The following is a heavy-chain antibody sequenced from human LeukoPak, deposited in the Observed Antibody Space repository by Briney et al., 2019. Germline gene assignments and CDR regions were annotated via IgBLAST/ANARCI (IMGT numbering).Heavy chain of an antibody. V-gene: IGHV1-8*01. J-gene: IGHJ4*02. CDR2: MNPNSGNT. CDR1: GYTFTSYD. Sequence: GASVKVSCKASGYTFTSYDINWVRQAPGHGLEWMGWMNPNSGNTGDAQKFQGRVTMTRSTSTGTAYMELGSLRAEDTAVYYCARDQSRGYGFDYWGQGTLVTVSS. D-gene: IGHD3-22*01. CDR3: ARDQSRGYGFDY.